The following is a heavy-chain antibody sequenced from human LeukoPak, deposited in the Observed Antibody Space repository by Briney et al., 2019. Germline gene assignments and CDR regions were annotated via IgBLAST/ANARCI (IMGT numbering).Heavy chain of an antibody. V-gene: IGHV3-15*01. Sequence: GGSLRLSCAASGFTFSSYAMSWVRQAPGKGLEWVGRIKTKTRGGTTDYAAPVKGRFTIARDDSKNTLYLQMNSLKTEDTAVYYCYLFYGSGERFDYWGQGTLVTVSS. D-gene: IGHD3-10*01. CDR1: GFTFSSYA. CDR3: YLFYGSGERFDY. CDR2: IKTKTRGGTT. J-gene: IGHJ4*02.